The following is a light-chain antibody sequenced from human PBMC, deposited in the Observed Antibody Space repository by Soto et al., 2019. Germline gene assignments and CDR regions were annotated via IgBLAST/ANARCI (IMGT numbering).Light chain of an antibody. J-gene: IGLJ1*01. CDR1: SSDVGGYKY. V-gene: IGLV2-14*01. CDR2: DVT. Sequence: QSALTQPASVSGSPGQSITISCTGTSSDVGGYKYVSWYQQHPGKAPKLMIYDVTNRPSGVSNRFSGSKSDNTASLTISGLQAEDEADYYCSSFTSSNTYVFGTGTKVTVL. CDR3: SSFTSSNTYV.